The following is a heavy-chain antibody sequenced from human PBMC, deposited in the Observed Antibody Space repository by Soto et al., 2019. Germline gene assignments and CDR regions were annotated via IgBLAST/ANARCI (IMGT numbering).Heavy chain of an antibody. CDR1: GSTFSSYS. V-gene: IGHV3-21*01. Sequence: GGSLRLSCAASGSTFSSYSMNWVRQAPGKGLEWVSSISSSSSYIYYADSVKGRFTISRDNAKNSLYLQMNSLRAEDTAVYYCATLQLWYQYYFDYWGQGTLVTVSS. D-gene: IGHD5-18*01. CDR3: ATLQLWYQYYFDY. J-gene: IGHJ4*02. CDR2: ISSSSSYI.